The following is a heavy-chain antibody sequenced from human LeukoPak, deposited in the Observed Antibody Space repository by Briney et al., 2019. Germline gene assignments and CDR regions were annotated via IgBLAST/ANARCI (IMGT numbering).Heavy chain of an antibody. Sequence: KPSETLSLTCTVSGYSISSGYYWGWIRQPPGKGLEWIGSIYHSGSTYYNPSLKSRVTISVDTSKNQFSLKLSSVTAADTAVYYCASRLITMIGNWFDPWGQGTLVTVSS. J-gene: IGHJ5*02. V-gene: IGHV4-38-2*02. CDR1: GYSISSGYY. CDR3: ASRLITMIGNWFDP. CDR2: IYHSGST. D-gene: IGHD3-22*01.